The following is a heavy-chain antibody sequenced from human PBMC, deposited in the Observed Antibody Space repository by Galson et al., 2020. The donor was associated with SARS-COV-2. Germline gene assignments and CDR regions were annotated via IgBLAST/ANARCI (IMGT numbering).Heavy chain of an antibody. CDR2: ISSSSRYK. D-gene: IGHD3-22*01. CDR1: GFTFSSYS. Sequence: KTGESLRLSCAASGFTFSSYSMNWVRQAPGKGLEWVSSISSSSRYKYYTDSMKGRFTISRDNPKNSLYLQMNSLGAEDTAVYYCAGVSGALYYYDSSGYADYWGQGTLVTVSS. CDR3: AGVSGALYYYDSSGYADY. J-gene: IGHJ4*02. V-gene: IGHV3-21*01.